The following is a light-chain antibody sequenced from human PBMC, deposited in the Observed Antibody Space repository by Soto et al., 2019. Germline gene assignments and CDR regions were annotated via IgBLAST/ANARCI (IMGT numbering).Light chain of an antibody. Sequence: EIVMTQAPATLSVSPGERATLACRASQSVSSNLAWYQQKPGQAPRLLIYGASTRATGIPARFSGSGSGTDVTLSNSRLQSEDFAVYYCQQYNNWPPWTCGQGTKVEIK. V-gene: IGKV3-15*01. CDR1: QSVSSN. CDR2: GAS. CDR3: QQYNNWPPWT. J-gene: IGKJ1*01.